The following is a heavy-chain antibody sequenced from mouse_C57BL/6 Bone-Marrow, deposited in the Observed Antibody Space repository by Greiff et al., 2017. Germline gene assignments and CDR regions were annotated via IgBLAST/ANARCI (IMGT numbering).Heavy chain of an antibody. CDR1: GYSITSGYN. CDR3: ARWGSVVPHWYVDV. J-gene: IGHJ1*01. V-gene: IGHV3-1*02. CDR2: IQYSGST. D-gene: IGHD1-1*01. Sequence: EVKLMESGPDLVKPSQSLSLTCTVTGYSITSGYNWHWIRQFPGNKLEWMGYIQYSGSTNYNPSLKSRISITRDTSKSQFFLQLNSVTTEDTATYSVARWGSVVPHWYVDVWGAGTTVTVSS.